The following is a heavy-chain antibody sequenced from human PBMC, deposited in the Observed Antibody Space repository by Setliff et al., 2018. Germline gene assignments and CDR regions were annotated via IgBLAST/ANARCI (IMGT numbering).Heavy chain of an antibody. CDR2: IIPILGIA. J-gene: IGHJ4*02. Sequence: SVKVSCKASGGTFSSYAISWVRQAPGQGLEWMGGIIPILGIANYAQKFQGRVTITADKSTSTAHMDLSSLTSEDTAVYYCARDQGLVVGVFDYWGQGTLVTVSS. D-gene: IGHD3-22*01. CDR1: GGTFSSYA. CDR3: ARDQGLVVGVFDY. V-gene: IGHV1-69*10.